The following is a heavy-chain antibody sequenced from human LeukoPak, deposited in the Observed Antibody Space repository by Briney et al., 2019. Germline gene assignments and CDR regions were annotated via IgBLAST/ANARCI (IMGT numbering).Heavy chain of an antibody. V-gene: IGHV3-49*03. D-gene: IGHD5-18*01. CDR3: TRVRVQLWLCSDY. Sequence: GGSLRLSCTASGFTFGDYAMSWFRQAPGKGLEWVGFIRSKAYGGTTEYAASVKGRFTISRDDSKSIAYLQMNSLKTEDTAVYYCTRVRVQLWLCSDYWGQGTLVTVSS. J-gene: IGHJ4*02. CDR2: IRSKAYGGTT. CDR1: GFTFGDYA.